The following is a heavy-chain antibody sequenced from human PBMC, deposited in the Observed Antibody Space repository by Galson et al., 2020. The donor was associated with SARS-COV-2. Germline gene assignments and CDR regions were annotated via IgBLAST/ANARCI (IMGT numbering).Heavy chain of an antibody. Sequence: NSGGSLRLSCAASGFTFSTYSMNWVRQAPGKGLEWVSSISSSSTYIYYADSVKGRVTISRDNTKNLLYLQMNSLRADDTAVYYCARYLEQQILFDYYDYAMDVWGQGTTVTVSS. CDR2: ISSSSTYI. V-gene: IGHV3-21*06. CDR3: ARYLEQQILFDYYDYAMDV. D-gene: IGHD6-13*01. CDR1: GFTFSTYS. J-gene: IGHJ6*02.